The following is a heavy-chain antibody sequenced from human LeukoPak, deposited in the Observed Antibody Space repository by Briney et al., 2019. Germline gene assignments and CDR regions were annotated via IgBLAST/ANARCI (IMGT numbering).Heavy chain of an antibody. Sequence: GGSLRLSCAASGFTFSSYAMSWVRQAPGKGLEWVSAISGSGGRTYYADSVKGRFTISRDNSKNTLYLQMNSLRAEDTAVYYCAKDVPKRESDSDAFDIWGQGTMVTVSS. V-gene: IGHV3-23*01. CDR3: AKDVPKRESDSDAFDI. CDR1: GFTFSSYA. CDR2: ISGSGGRT. D-gene: IGHD3-22*01. J-gene: IGHJ3*02.